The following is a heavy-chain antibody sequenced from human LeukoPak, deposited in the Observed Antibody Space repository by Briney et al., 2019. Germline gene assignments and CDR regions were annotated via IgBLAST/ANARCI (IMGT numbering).Heavy chain of an antibody. V-gene: IGHV3-33*01. D-gene: IGHD5-12*01. CDR2: IWYDGSNK. Sequence: GGSLRPSCAASGFTFSSYGMHWVRQAPGKGLEWVAVIWYDGSNKYYADSVKGRFTISRDNSKNTLYLQMNSLRAEDTAVYYCARDSGYDSFDYWGQGTLVTVSS. CDR3: ARDSGYDSFDY. CDR1: GFTFSSYG. J-gene: IGHJ4*02.